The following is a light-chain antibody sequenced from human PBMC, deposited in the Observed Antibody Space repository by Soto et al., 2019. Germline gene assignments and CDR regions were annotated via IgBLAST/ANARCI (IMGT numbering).Light chain of an antibody. V-gene: IGKV3-15*01. Sequence: EIVMTQSPATLSVSPGERATLSCRAIQSVSSTLAWYQQKPGKAPRLLIYGASTRATGIPARFSGSGSGTEFTLTISSLQSEDFAVYYCQQYNDWPPNTFGQGTRLEIK. CDR1: QSVSST. CDR2: GAS. CDR3: QQYNDWPPNT. J-gene: IGKJ5*01.